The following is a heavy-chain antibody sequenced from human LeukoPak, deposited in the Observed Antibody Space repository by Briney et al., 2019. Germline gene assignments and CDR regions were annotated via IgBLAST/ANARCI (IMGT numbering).Heavy chain of an antibody. D-gene: IGHD3-10*01. CDR2: ICASGSST. CDR1: EFLFSSYA. Sequence: GGSLRLSCAASEFLFSSYAMNWVRQAPGKGLEWVSGICASGSSTYYADSVKGRFTSSRDNSKPTLYLQMNSLRAEDTAVYYCARGLSSVNDAFDIWGQGTMVTVSS. CDR3: ARGLSSVNDAFDI. J-gene: IGHJ3*02. V-gene: IGHV3-23*01.